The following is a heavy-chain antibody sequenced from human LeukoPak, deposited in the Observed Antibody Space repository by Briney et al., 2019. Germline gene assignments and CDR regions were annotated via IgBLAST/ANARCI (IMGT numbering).Heavy chain of an antibody. D-gene: IGHD3-10*01. J-gene: IGHJ4*02. Sequence: ETQSLTCTVSVYSISSGYDWGWIRQPPGKGLEWMGSIYHSGSPYYHTSLKSRVHISVDTSKNQLSLKLSSVTAADTAVYYCARDGLRWFGDGENFDYWGEGTLVTVSS. V-gene: IGHV4-38-2*02. CDR1: VYSISSGYD. CDR2: IYHSGSP. CDR3: ARDGLRWFGDGENFDY.